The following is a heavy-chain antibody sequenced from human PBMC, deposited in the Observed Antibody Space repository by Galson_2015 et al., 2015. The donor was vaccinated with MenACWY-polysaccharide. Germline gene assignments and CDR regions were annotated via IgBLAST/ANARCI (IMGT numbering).Heavy chain of an antibody. CDR3: ATGRCSTGKSQSDY. CDR2: IGGSGFNT. Sequence: SLRLSCAASGFTFNNYAMSWVRQAPGKGLEWVSTIGGSGFNTHYADSVKGRFTISRDNSKNTLFLLMNSLRAEDTAVYYCATGRCSTGKSQSDYWSQATLGAVAS. CDR1: GFTFNNYA. V-gene: IGHV3-23*01. D-gene: IGHD6-13*01. J-gene: IGHJ4*02.